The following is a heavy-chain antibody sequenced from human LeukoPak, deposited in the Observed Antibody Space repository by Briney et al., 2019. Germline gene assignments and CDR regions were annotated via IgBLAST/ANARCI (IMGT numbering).Heavy chain of an antibody. J-gene: IGHJ4*02. CDR1: GFTFSSYA. D-gene: IGHD3-22*01. CDR3: ATDSDYYDTSGYLY. CDR2: ISYDGSNK. V-gene: IGHV3-30*14. Sequence: PGRSLRLSCAASGFTFSSYAMHWVRQAPGKGLEWVAVISYDGSNKYRADSVKGRFTISRDNSKNTLYLQMTSLRAEDTAVYYCATDSDYYDTSGYLYWGQGTLVTVSS.